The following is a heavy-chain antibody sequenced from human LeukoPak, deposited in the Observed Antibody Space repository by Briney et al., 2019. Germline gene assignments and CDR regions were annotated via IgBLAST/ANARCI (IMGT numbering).Heavy chain of an antibody. CDR3: ARRRITTGDAFDI. V-gene: IGHV5-51*01. Sequence: GESLKISCQGSGYIFTSYWIGWVRQMPGKGLEWMGIIYPGDSDTRYSPSFQGQVTISADKSISTAYLQWSSLKASDTAMYYCARRRITTGDAFDIWGQGTMVTVSS. J-gene: IGHJ3*02. CDR1: GYIFTSYW. D-gene: IGHD4-17*01. CDR2: IYPGDSDT.